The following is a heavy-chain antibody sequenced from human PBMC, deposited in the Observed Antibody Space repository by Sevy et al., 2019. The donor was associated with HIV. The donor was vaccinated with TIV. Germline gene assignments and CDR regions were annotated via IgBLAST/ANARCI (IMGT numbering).Heavy chain of an antibody. V-gene: IGHV5-51*01. CDR3: ATSRSGYFDSSGYYIY. CDR1: GYSFTSHW. CDR2: IFPDDSDT. Sequence: GESLKISCKGSGYSFTSHWIGWVRHMPGKGLEWMGIIFPDDSDTRYSPSFQGQVTFSADKSISTAYLQWSSLKASDTAMYYCATSRSGYFDSSGYYIYWGQGTLVTVSS. D-gene: IGHD3-22*01. J-gene: IGHJ4*02.